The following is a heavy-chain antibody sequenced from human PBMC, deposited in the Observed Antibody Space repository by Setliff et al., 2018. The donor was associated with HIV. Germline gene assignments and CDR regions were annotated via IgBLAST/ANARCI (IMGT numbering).Heavy chain of an antibody. V-gene: IGHV4-39*01. CDR3: ARHGPLGYCSNGVCYRYYFDY. D-gene: IGHD2-8*01. CDR2: AYYSGSS. Sequence: PSETLSLTCTVSGGSISTNYYWGWIRQPPGKGLEWIGSAYYSGSSYYSPSLRSRVTISVDTSKSQFSLRLSSVTAADTAVYYCARHGPLGYCSNGVCYRYYFDYWGQGTLVTVSS. J-gene: IGHJ4*02. CDR1: GGSISTNYY.